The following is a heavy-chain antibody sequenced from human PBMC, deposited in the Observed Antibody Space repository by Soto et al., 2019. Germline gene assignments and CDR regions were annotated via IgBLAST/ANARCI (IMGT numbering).Heavy chain of an antibody. V-gene: IGHV3-23*01. CDR3: TKLTTTIPRRGYSDY. J-gene: IGHJ4*02. CDR2: ISGGVQST. CDR1: GFTFSTYA. Sequence: EVQLLESGGGLIQPGGSLRLSCAGSGFTFSTYAMSWVRQAPERGLEWVSSISGGVQSTYYADSVRGRFIISRDNSKNTLFLEMNSLRAEDTALYYCTKLTTTIPRRGYSDYWGREPWSPSPQ. D-gene: IGHD3-9*01.